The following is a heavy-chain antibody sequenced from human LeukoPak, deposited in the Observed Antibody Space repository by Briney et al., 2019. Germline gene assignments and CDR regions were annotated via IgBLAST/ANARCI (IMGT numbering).Heavy chain of an antibody. CDR2: ISSSSSYI. V-gene: IGHV3-21*01. Sequence: SGGSLRLSCAASGFTFSDYSMNWVRQAPGKGLEWVSYISSSSSYIYYADSVKGRFTISRDNAKNSLYLQVNSLRAEDTAVYFCARAAVTTPPLYWFFDLWGRGTLVTVSS. J-gene: IGHJ2*01. CDR1: GFTFSDYS. D-gene: IGHD4-17*01. CDR3: ARAAVTTPPLYWFFDL.